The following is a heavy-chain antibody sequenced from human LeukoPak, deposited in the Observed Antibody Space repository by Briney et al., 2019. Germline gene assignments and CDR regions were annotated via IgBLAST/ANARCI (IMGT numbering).Heavy chain of an antibody. CDR1: GGSISSSSYY. CDR3: ARPAIVVVPAAQVEDMDV. CDR2: IYYSGST. Sequence: PSETLSLTCTVSGGSISSSSYYWGWIRQPPGKGLEWIGSIYYSGSTYYNPSLKSRVTISVDTSKNQFSLKLSSVTAADTAVYYCARPAIVVVPAAQVEDMDVWGKGTTVTVSS. J-gene: IGHJ6*03. D-gene: IGHD2-2*01. V-gene: IGHV4-39*01.